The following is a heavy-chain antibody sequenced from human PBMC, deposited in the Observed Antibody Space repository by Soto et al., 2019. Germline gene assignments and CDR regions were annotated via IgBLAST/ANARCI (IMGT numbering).Heavy chain of an antibody. CDR3: AREYYGTTTWRDY. D-gene: IGHD1-7*01. Sequence: QVQLVQSAPELQRPGDSVKVSCKTSGYTFTSYPYSWVRQAPGQGLEWMGWVNSYDGTTKVAQQFRDRITLTADKSAATVFMELRRLTSDDTAVYYCAREYYGTTTWRDYWGQGTLVAVSS. CDR2: VNSYDGTT. CDR1: GYTFTSYP. V-gene: IGHV1-18*04. J-gene: IGHJ4*02.